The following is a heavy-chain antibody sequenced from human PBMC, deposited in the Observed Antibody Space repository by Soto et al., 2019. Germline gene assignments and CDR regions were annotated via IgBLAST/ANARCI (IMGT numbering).Heavy chain of an antibody. D-gene: IGHD2-8*02. CDR3: ARDKITGLFDY. Sequence: ETLSLTCSVSCGSISNIRDYWVWIRQPPGKGLEWIATIYYSGKTYYNPSLKSRVTISVDTSKNQFSLKLSSVTAADTAVYYCARDKITGLFDYWGQGTLVTVSS. V-gene: IGHV4-39*02. CDR1: CGSISNIRDY. CDR2: IYYSGKT. J-gene: IGHJ4*02.